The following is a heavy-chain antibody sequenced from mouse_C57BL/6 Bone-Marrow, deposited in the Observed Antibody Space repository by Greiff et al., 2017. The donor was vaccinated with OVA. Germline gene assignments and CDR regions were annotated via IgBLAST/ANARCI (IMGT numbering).Heavy chain of an antibody. CDR2: INPYNGGT. V-gene: IGHV1-19*01. J-gene: IGHJ3*01. CDR3: ARSLDSSGYLFAY. D-gene: IGHD3-2*02. Sequence: EVQLQQSGPVLVKPGASVKMSCKASGYTFTDYYMNWVKQSHGKSLEWIGVINPYNGGTSYNQKFKGKATLTVDKSSSTAYMELNSLTSEDSAVYYCARSLDSSGYLFAYWGQGTLVTVSA. CDR1: GYTFTDYY.